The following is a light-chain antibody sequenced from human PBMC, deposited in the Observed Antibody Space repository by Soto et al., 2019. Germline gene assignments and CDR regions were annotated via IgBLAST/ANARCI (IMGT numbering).Light chain of an antibody. CDR1: QGISGW. J-gene: IGKJ1*01. Sequence: DIRMTQSPSTLAASVGDRVTITCRASQGISGWLDWYQQKPGKAPKLLIYDASSLESGVPSRFSGSGSETEFTLTLSSLRPDDFATYYCQQYNSYWTFGQGTKVDIK. CDR3: QQYNSYWT. V-gene: IGKV1-5*01. CDR2: DAS.